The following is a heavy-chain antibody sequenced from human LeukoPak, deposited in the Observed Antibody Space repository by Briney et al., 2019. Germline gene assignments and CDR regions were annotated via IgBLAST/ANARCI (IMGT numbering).Heavy chain of an antibody. D-gene: IGHD3-9*01. Sequence: ASVKVSCKASGYTFTNYFIHWVRQAPGHGLEWMGIINPSGGSTTYAQKFQGRVTMTRDTSTSTVYMELSSLRSEDTAVYYCARAELRYFDWPPGDYWGQGTLVTVSS. V-gene: IGHV1-46*01. J-gene: IGHJ4*02. CDR1: GYTFTNYF. CDR2: INPSGGST. CDR3: ARAELRYFDWPPGDY.